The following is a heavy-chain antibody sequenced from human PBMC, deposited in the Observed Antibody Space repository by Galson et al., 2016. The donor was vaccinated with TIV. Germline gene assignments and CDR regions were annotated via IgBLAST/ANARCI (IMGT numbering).Heavy chain of an antibody. J-gene: IGHJ4*02. CDR3: VRADSSGYYYYFDY. V-gene: IGHV2-70*04. CDR2: IDWDDDK. CDR1: GFSLSTTGVR. D-gene: IGHD3-22*01. Sequence: PALVKPTQTLTLTCSFSGFSLSTTGVRVNWIRQPPGKTLEWLARIDWDDDKFYSTFLKTRLTISKDTSRTQVVLTMTNMDPVDTATYFCVRADSSGYYYYFDYWGQGTLVTVSS.